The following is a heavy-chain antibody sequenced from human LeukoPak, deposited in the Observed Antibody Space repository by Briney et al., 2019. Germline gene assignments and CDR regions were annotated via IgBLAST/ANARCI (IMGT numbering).Heavy chain of an antibody. CDR3: ARDPWIHAFDI. V-gene: IGHV4-4*02. CDR1: GGYISSSNY. J-gene: IGHJ3*02. CDR2: IYHSGST. Sequence: SGTLSLTCTVSGGYISSSNYWSWVRQPPGKGLEWIGEIYHSGSTDYNPSLKSRVTISVDKSKNQFSLKLSSVTAADTAVYYCARDPWIHAFDIWGQGTRVTVSS. D-gene: IGHD5-18*01.